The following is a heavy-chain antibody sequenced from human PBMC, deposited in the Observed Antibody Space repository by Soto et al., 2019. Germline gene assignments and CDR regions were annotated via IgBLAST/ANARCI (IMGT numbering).Heavy chain of an antibody. CDR1: GDGVSSTSAT. CDR2: AYYRSKWYI. V-gene: IGHV6-1*01. J-gene: IGHJ6*02. D-gene: IGHD2-8*01. CDR3: ARDNRVSGGNYYCCMVV. Sequence: SPTLSLTCAISGDGVSSTSATWNWIRQSPSRGLEWLGRAYYRSKWYIDYAVSVKGRINIDPDTSKNQLSLQLSSVTPEDTAVYYCARDNRVSGGNYYCCMVVWCQGTSVTV.